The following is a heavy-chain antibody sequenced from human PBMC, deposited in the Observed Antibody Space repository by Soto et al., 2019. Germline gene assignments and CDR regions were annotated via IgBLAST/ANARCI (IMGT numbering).Heavy chain of an antibody. J-gene: IGHJ3*02. CDR1: GFTFSSYG. CDR3: ARRVAQRYACEM. Sequence: QVQLVESGGGVVQPGRSLRLSCAASGFTFSSYGMHWVRQAPGKGLEWVAVIWSDGSDKYYADSVKGRFTISRDNSKNTLYLQMNILRAEDTAVYYCARRVAQRYACEMWGQGTVVTVSS. D-gene: IGHD2-15*01. V-gene: IGHV3-33*01. CDR2: IWSDGSDK.